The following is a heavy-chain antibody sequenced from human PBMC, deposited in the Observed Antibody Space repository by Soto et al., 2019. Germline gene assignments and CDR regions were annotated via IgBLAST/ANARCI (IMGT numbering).Heavy chain of an antibody. D-gene: IGHD3-22*01. CDR2: ISYDGSNK. Sequence: QVQLVESGGGVVQPGRSLRLSCAASGFTFSSYTMHWVRQAPGKGLEWVAVISYDGSNKYSAESVKGRFTSSRDNSKSPLYLQMDSLIAEDTAVYYFARGRGPVVTHYFDFWGQGTLVTVSS. CDR1: GFTFSSYT. J-gene: IGHJ4*02. V-gene: IGHV3-30-3*01. CDR3: ARGRGPVVTHYFDF.